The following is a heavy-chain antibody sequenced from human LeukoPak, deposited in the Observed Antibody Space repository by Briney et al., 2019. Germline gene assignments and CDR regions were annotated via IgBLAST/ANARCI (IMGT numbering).Heavy chain of an antibody. CDR3: AKDIQYCRSTSCYGHDAFDI. CDR2: VSGSGAGT. CDR1: GFTVSSNY. J-gene: IGHJ3*02. Sequence: GGSLRLSCAASGFTVSSNYMSWVRQAPGKGLEWVSAVSGSGAGTYYADSVKGRFTISRDNSKNTLHLQMNSLRADDTAVYYCAKDIQYCRSTSCYGHDAFDIWGQGTMVTVSS. V-gene: IGHV3-23*01. D-gene: IGHD2-2*01.